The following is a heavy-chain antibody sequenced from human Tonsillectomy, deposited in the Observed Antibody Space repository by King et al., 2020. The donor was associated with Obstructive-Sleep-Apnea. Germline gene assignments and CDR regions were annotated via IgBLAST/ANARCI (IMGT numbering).Heavy chain of an antibody. Sequence: VQLVESGGGFVQPGGALKLSCAASGFTFIVSAMHWVRQASGKELEWVCRIRNKSYSYATAHAASVKGRLTISREDSKNTAYLQMNSLKTEDTAVYYCTKGSGYEWSFDYWGQGTLVTVSS. CDR1: GFTFIVSA. J-gene: IGHJ4*02. D-gene: IGHD5-12*01. CDR3: TKGSGYEWSFDY. V-gene: IGHV3-73*01. CDR2: IRNKSYSYAT.